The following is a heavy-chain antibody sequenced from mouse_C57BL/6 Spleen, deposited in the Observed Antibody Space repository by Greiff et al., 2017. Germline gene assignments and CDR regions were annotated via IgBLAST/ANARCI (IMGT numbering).Heavy chain of an antibody. CDR1: GFTFSDYG. V-gene: IGHV5-17*01. CDR3: AGGYYYAMDY. J-gene: IGHJ4*01. Sequence: EVKLVESGGGLVKPGGSLKLSCAASGFTFSDYGMHWVRQAPEKGLEWVAYISSGSSTIYYADTVKGRFIISRDNAKNTLFLQMTSLRSEDTAMYYCAGGYYYAMDYWGQGTSVTVSS. CDR2: ISSGSSTI. D-gene: IGHD3-2*02.